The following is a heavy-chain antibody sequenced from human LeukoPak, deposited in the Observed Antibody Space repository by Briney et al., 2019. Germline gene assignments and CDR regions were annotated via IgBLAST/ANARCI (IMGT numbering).Heavy chain of an antibody. Sequence: VASVKVSCTASGYTFSGYYIHWMRQAPGQGLEWMGWINPNSGGTNYAQKFQGRVTMTRDTSISTAYMELSRLRSDDTAVYYCATPGTVTTGFDYWGQGTLVTVSS. J-gene: IGHJ4*02. CDR3: ATPGTVTTGFDY. V-gene: IGHV1-2*02. D-gene: IGHD4-17*01. CDR1: GYTFSGYY. CDR2: INPNSGGT.